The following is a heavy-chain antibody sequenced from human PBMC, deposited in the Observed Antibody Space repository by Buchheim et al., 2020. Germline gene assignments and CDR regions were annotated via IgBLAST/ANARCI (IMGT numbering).Heavy chain of an antibody. D-gene: IGHD2-8*01. Sequence: QVQLQQWGAGLLKPSETLSLTCAVYGESFSGYYWSWLRQPPGKGLEWIGEIYHSGSTNYNPSLKSRVTISVDKSKNQFSLKLSSVTAADTAVYYCARKGCTNGVCYYGWFDPWGQGTL. CDR1: GESFSGYY. CDR2: IYHSGST. V-gene: IGHV4-34*01. CDR3: ARKGCTNGVCYYGWFDP. J-gene: IGHJ5*02.